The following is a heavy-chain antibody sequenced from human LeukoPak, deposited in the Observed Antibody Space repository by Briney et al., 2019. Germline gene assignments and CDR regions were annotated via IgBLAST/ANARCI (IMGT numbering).Heavy chain of an antibody. CDR1: GGSISSYY. CDR2: IYYSGST. D-gene: IGHD2-15*01. Sequence: SETLSLTCTVSGGSISSYYWSWIRQPPGKGLEWIGYIYYSGSTNYNPSLKSRVTISVDTSKNQFSLKLSSVTAADTAVYYCARVAGSCSGGSCPSGNWFDPWGQGTLVTVSS. J-gene: IGHJ5*02. V-gene: IGHV4-59*01. CDR3: ARVAGSCSGGSCPSGNWFDP.